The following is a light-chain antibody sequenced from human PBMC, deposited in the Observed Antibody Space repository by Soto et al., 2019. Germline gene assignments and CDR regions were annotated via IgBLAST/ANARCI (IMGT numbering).Light chain of an antibody. CDR1: QSVSSSY. CDR3: QQYGSSPYT. Sequence: EIVLTQSPGTLSLSPGERATLSCRASQSVSSSYLAWYQQKPGQAPRLLIYGASSRATGIPDRFSGSGSGTDITLTISSLETEDFAVYYCQQYGSSPYTFGQGNKLEIK. J-gene: IGKJ2*01. CDR2: GAS. V-gene: IGKV3-20*01.